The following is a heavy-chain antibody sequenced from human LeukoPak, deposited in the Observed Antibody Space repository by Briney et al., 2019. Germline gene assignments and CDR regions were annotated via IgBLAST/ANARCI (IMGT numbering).Heavy chain of an antibody. CDR2: ISSSSSTI. J-gene: IGHJ4*02. CDR1: GFTFSSYS. D-gene: IGHD3-10*01. Sequence: GGSLRLSCAASGFTFSSYSMNWVRQAPGKGLEWVSYISSSSSTIYYADSVKGRFTISRDNAKNSLYLQMNSLRAEDTAVYYCAKEAPSSGGRYFDYWGQGTLVTVSS. CDR3: AKEAPSSGGRYFDY. V-gene: IGHV3-48*04.